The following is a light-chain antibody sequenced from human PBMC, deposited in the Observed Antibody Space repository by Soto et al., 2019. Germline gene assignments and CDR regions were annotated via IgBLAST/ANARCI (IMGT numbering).Light chain of an antibody. V-gene: IGKV1-9*01. Sequence: DIQLTQSPSFLSAFVGDTVTITCRASQAMSTYLAWYQQKPGKVPKLLIRSASTLQSGVPPRFSGGGSGTEFTLTISTLQPDDYGLYYCQQLNGYQLAFGGGTNVEIK. CDR1: QAMSTY. CDR3: QQLNGYQLA. CDR2: SAS. J-gene: IGKJ4*01.